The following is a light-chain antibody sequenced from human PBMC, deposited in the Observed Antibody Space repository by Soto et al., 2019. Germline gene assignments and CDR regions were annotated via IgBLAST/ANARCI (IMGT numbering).Light chain of an antibody. Sequence: QSALTQPASVSGSPGQSITISCTGTSSDVGSHNFVSWYQQRPGNATKLMIFEVTKRPSGVSSRFSASKSGNTASLTISGVQAEDEADYYCCSYAGTTTWVFGGGTKLTVL. CDR1: SSDVGSHNF. J-gene: IGLJ2*01. CDR3: CSYAGTTTWV. V-gene: IGLV2-23*02. CDR2: EVT.